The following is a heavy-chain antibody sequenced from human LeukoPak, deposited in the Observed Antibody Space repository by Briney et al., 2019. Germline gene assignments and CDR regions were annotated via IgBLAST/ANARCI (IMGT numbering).Heavy chain of an antibody. D-gene: IGHD2-15*01. J-gene: IGHJ4*02. CDR3: ARTKDSDY. CDR2: ISPLGGGT. V-gene: IGHV1-2*02. Sequence: ASVKVSCKASGYTFTGYYIHWVRQAPGQGLEWVGWISPLGGGTNYAQKFQDRVTMTRDTSISTAYMELSRLTSDDTAMYYCARTKDSDYWGQGTLVTVSS. CDR1: GYTFTGYY.